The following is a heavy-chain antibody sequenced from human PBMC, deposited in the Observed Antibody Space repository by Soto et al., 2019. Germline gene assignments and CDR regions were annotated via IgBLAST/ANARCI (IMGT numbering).Heavy chain of an antibody. CDR2: ISANDVGT. J-gene: IGHJ4*02. CDR3: AKAKNDYNWDNRPPFDY. V-gene: IGHV3-23*01. CDR1: GFTLRNYA. D-gene: IGHD1-20*01. Sequence: GGSLRLSCEASGFTLRNYAMTWVRQAPGKGLEWVSFISANDVGTYYAESVKTRFTISTDQSRNTVYLQMDSLRADDTAIYYCAKAKNDYNWDNRPPFDYWGQGTLVTVSS.